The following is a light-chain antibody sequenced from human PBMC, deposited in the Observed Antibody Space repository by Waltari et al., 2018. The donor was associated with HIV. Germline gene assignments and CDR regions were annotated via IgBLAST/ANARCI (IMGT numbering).Light chain of an antibody. CDR1: QSVRTK. Sequence: VMTQSPATLSVSPGDSTTLSCRASQSVRTKLAWYQHKPGQPPRLLSYGASTRPTGIAARFSGSGSGTEFTLTINSLQSEDYAVYYCQQYDYWPPWTFGQGTKVEMK. J-gene: IGKJ1*01. CDR2: GAS. CDR3: QQYDYWPPWT. V-gene: IGKV3-15*01.